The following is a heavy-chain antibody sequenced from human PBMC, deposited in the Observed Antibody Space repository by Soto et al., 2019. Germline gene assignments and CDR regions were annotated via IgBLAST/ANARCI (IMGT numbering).Heavy chain of an antibody. CDR1: GGSISSDCYY. J-gene: IGHJ3*02. Sequence: QVQLQESGPGLVKPSQTLSLTCTVSGGSISSDCYYWSWIRQHPGKGLEWIGYIYYSGSTYYNPSLRSRVTISVDASKNLFSLKLSSVTAADTGVYYCARSRSGYSNDAFAIWGQGTMVTVSS. V-gene: IGHV4-31*03. D-gene: IGHD3-22*01. CDR2: IYYSGST. CDR3: ARSRSGYSNDAFAI.